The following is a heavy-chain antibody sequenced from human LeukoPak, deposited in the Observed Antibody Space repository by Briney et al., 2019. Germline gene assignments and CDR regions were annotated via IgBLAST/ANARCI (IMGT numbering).Heavy chain of an antibody. CDR3: ARGGIQVSGIDEFDY. CDR1: GFTFIDYD. Sequence: GGSLRLSCAASGFTFIDYDMHWVRQVIGKGLEWVSAIGIRGDTHYSGSVKGRFTISRENAESSLYLRMNSLRAEDTAVYYCARGGIQVSGIDEFDYWGQGTLVTVSS. CDR2: IGIRGDT. V-gene: IGHV3-13*01. J-gene: IGHJ4*02. D-gene: IGHD6-19*01.